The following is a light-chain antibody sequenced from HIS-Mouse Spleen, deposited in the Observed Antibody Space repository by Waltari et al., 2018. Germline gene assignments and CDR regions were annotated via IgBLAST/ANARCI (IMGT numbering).Light chain of an antibody. Sequence: SYVLTQPPSVSVAPGKTARITCGGNNIGSKSVHWYQQKPGQAPVLVVYDDSDRPSGFPERFAGSNSGNPATLTISRVEAGDEADYYCQVWDSSSDHPVFGGGTKLTVL. CDR3: QVWDSSSDHPV. CDR2: DDS. CDR1: NIGSKS. J-gene: IGLJ3*02. V-gene: IGLV3-21*03.